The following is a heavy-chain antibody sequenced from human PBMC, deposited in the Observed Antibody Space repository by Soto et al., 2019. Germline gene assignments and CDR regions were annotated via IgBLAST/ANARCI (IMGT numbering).Heavy chain of an antibody. J-gene: IGHJ4*02. V-gene: IGHV4-39*01. CDR3: ARLYGGGYYSPDY. Sequence: QVQLQESGPGLVKSSETLSLTCTVSGGSISSSSFFWGWIRQPPGRGLEWIGSIYYSGSTYYNPSLKSRVTMSADTSKNQFSLQLRSVTAADTAVYYCARLYGGGYYSPDYWGQGTLDAVSS. CDR2: IYYSGST. D-gene: IGHD3-3*01. CDR1: GGSISSSSFF.